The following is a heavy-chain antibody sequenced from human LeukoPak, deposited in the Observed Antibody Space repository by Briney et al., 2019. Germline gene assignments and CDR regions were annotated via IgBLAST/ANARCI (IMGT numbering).Heavy chain of an antibody. CDR2: ISSSGSTI. CDR1: GFTFSSYS. Sequence: GGSLRLSCAASGFTFSSYSMNWVRQAPGKGLEWVSYISSSGSTIYYADSVKGRFTISRDNAKNSLYLQMNSLRAEDTAVYYCARDGARTYYFENCGEGTQVTVSS. D-gene: IGHD1/OR15-1a*01. V-gene: IGHV3-48*04. J-gene: IGHJ4*02. CDR3: ARDGARTYYFEN.